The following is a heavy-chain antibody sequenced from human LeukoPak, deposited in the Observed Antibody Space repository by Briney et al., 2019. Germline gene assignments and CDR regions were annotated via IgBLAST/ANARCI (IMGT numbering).Heavy chain of an antibody. Sequence: SGGSLRLSCAASGFTFSNYAMSWVRQAPGKGLEWVSIISESGDNTYYADSVKGRLTISRDNSKNTLYLQMSSLRAEDTAVHYCAINKGQWELFAYWGQGTLVTVSS. CDR2: ISESGDNT. CDR1: GFTFSNYA. D-gene: IGHD1-26*01. CDR3: AINKGQWELFAY. J-gene: IGHJ4*02. V-gene: IGHV3-23*01.